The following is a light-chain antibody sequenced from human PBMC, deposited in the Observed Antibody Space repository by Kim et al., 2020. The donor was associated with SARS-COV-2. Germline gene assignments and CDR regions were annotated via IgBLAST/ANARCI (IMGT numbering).Light chain of an antibody. CDR3: CSYAGSYTYV. CDR2: DVS. CDR1: SSDVGGYNY. J-gene: IGLJ1*01. V-gene: IGLV2-11*01. Sequence: GQSVTSSCTGTSSDVGGYNYVSWYQQHAGQAPKLMIYDVSKRPSGVPDRFSGSKSGNTASLTISGLQAEDEADYYCCSYAGSYTYVFGTGTKVTVL.